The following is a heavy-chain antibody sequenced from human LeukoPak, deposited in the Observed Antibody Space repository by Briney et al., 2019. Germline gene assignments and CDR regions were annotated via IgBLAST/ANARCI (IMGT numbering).Heavy chain of an antibody. J-gene: IGHJ4*02. D-gene: IGHD3-10*01. CDR1: GWSFSGYY. Sequence: SETLSLTCAVYGWSFSGYYWSWIRQPPGKGLEWIGEINHSGSTNYNPSLKSRVTISVDTSKNQFSLKLSSVTAANTAVYYCASGRSPVRGVIIAQGRQYFDYWGQGTLVTVSS. V-gene: IGHV4-34*01. CDR2: INHSGST. CDR3: ASGRSPVRGVIIAQGRQYFDY.